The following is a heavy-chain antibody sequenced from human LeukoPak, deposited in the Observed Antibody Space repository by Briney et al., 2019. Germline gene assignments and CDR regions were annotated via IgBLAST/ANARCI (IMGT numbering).Heavy chain of an antibody. D-gene: IGHD1-1*01. CDR1: GGSISSGSYY. CDR3: ARSISGTPFDY. V-gene: IGHV4-61*02. J-gene: IGHJ4*02. Sequence: SQTLSLTCTVSGGSISSGSYYWSWIRQPAGKGLEWIGRIYSSGSTNYNPSLKSRVTISVDTSKNQFSLKLSSVTAADTAVYYCARSISGTPFDYWGQGTLVTVSS. CDR2: IYSSGST.